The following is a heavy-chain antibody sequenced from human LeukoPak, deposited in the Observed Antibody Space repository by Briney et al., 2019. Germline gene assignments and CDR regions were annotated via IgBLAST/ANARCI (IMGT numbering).Heavy chain of an antibody. CDR3: ARSYGSGVPTSY. CDR1: GFTFRNYW. J-gene: IGHJ4*02. Sequence: PGGSLRLSCAASGFTFRNYWMHWVRQAPRKGLVWVSHISDDGRFTDYADSVKGRFTISRDNAKNTLHLQMNSLRAEDTAVYYCARSYGSGVPTSYWGQGTLVTVSS. V-gene: IGHV3-74*01. D-gene: IGHD6-19*01. CDR2: ISDDGRFT.